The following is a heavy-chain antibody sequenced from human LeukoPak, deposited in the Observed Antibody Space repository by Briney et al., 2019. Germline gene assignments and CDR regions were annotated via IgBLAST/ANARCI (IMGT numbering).Heavy chain of an antibody. CDR1: GYSFTNYW. CDR2: IYPDDSDT. CDR3: AIGGDSSTSCYRCFNY. Sequence: LGESLKLSCEGSGYSFTNYWIGWVRQMPGKGLELMGVIYPDDSDTRYSPSFQGQVTISADKSIGTAYLQWSSLKAADTAMYYCAIGGDSSTSCYRCFNYWGQGTLVTVSS. J-gene: IGHJ4*02. D-gene: IGHD2-2*01. V-gene: IGHV5-51*01.